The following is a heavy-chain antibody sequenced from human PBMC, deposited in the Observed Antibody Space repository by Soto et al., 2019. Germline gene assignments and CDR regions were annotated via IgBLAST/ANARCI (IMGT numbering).Heavy chain of an antibody. V-gene: IGHV4-4*07. J-gene: IGHJ5*02. D-gene: IGHD3-22*01. Sequence: PSETLSLTCTVSGGSLRNYYWSWIRQPTGKGLEWIGRIYTGGSINYNPSLKSRVTVSVDTSKQQFSLKLTSVTAADTAVYYCARDLDSSGFSPDWFDPLGQGTLVTVSS. CDR1: GGSLRNYY. CDR3: ARDLDSSGFSPDWFDP. CDR2: IYTGGSI.